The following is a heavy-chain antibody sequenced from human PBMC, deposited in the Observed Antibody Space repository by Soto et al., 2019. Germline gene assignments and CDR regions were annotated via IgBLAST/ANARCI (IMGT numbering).Heavy chain of an antibody. V-gene: IGHV3-9*01. CDR3: AKGYNYDRSGNPDY. CDR1: GFTFDDYA. CDR2: INWNSGSI. Sequence: GGSLRLSCAASGFTFDDYAMHWVRQAPGKGLEWVSGINWNSGSIGYADSVKGRFTVSRDNAKNSLYLQMNSLRTEDTALYYCAKGYNYDRSGNPDYWGQGTLVTVSS. J-gene: IGHJ4*02. D-gene: IGHD3-22*01.